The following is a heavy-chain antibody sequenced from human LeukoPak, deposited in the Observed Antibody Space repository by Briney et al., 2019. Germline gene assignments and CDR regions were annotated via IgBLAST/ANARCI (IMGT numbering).Heavy chain of an antibody. CDR3: ARGSPYCTNGVCYNDY. J-gene: IGHJ4*02. V-gene: IGHV1-2*02. D-gene: IGHD2-8*01. Sequence: ASVKVSCKASGYTFTGYYMHWVRQAPGQGLEWMGWINPNSGGTNYAQKFQGRATMTRDTSISTAYMELSRLRSDDTAVYYCARGSPYCTNGVCYNDYWGQGTLVTVSS. CDR2: INPNSGGT. CDR1: GYTFTGYY.